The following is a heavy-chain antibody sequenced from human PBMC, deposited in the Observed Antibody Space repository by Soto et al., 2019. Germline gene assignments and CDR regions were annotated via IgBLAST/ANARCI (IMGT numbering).Heavy chain of an antibody. CDR2: IYPGDSDT. V-gene: IGHV5-51*01. CDR1: GYSFTSYW. D-gene: IGHD3-3*01. CDR3: ARGYYDFWSHYYYYMDV. Sequence: PGESLKISCKGSGYSFTSYWIGWVRQMPGKGLEWMGIIYPGDSDTRYSPSFQGQVTISADKSISTAYLQWSSLKASDTAMYYCARGYYDFWSHYYYYMDVWGKGTTVAAP. J-gene: IGHJ6*03.